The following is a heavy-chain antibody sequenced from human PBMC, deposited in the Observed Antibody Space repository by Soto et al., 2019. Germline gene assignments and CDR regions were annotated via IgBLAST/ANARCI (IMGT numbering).Heavy chain of an antibody. D-gene: IGHD1-26*01. CDR1: GGSISSYY. CDR3: ARATELLAIFDY. Sequence: SETLSLTCTVSGGSISSYYWSWIRQPPGKGLEWIGYIYYSGSTNYNPSLKSRVTISVDTSKNQFSLKLSSVTAADTAVYYCARATELLAIFDYWGQGTLVTVSS. V-gene: IGHV4-59*01. CDR2: IYYSGST. J-gene: IGHJ4*02.